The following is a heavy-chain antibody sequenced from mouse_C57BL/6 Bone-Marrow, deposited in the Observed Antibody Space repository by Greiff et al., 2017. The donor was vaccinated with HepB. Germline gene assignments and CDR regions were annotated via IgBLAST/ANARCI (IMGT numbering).Heavy chain of an antibody. CDR1: GYSFTGYY. CDR2: INPSTGGT. D-gene: IGHD1-1*01. V-gene: IGHV1-42*01. Sequence: VQLKESGPELVKPGASVKISCKASGYSFTGYYMNWVKQSPEKSLEWIGEINPSTGGTTYNQKFKAKATLTVDKSSSTAYMQLKSLTSEDSAVYYCARSDYHVRDYWGQGTSVTVSS. CDR3: ARSDYHVRDY. J-gene: IGHJ4*01.